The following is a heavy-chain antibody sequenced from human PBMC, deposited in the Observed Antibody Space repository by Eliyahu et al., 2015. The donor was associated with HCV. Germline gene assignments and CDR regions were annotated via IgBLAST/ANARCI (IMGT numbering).Heavy chain of an antibody. CDR3: ARWENYDILTGYPYDYYYGMDV. CDR1: GFTVSSNY. Sequence: EVQLVESGGGLIQPGGSLRLSCAASGFTVSSNYXSWVRQAPGKGLEWVSVIFSGGSTYYADSVKGRFTISRDNSKNTLYLQMNSLRAEDTAVYYCARWENYDILTGYPYDYYYGMDVWGQGTTVTVSS. J-gene: IGHJ6*02. CDR2: IFSGGST. V-gene: IGHV3-53*01. D-gene: IGHD3-9*01.